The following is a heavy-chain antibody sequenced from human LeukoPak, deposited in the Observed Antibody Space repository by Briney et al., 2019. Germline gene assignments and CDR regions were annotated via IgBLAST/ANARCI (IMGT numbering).Heavy chain of an antibody. J-gene: IGHJ4*02. CDR3: ARWAIFGVVMFDY. D-gene: IGHD3-3*01. CDR1: GYTFTSYG. Sequence: ASVKVSCKASGYTFTSYGISWVRQAPGQGLEWMGWISAYNGNTNYAQKLQGRVTMTTGTSTSTAYVELRSLRSDDTAVYYCARWAIFGVVMFDYWGQGTLVTVSS. CDR2: ISAYNGNT. V-gene: IGHV1-18*01.